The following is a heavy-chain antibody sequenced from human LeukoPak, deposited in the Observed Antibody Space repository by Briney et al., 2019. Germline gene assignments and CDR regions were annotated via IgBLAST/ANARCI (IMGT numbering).Heavy chain of an antibody. CDR2: ISSSSSYI. D-gene: IGHD3-10*01. V-gene: IGHV3-21*04. CDR3: ARDSSMLRGPLVIYYFDF. CDR1: GFAFSSYS. Sequence: GGSLRLSCAASGFAFSSYSMNWVRQAPGKGLEWVSSISSSSSYIYYADSVKGRFTISRDNSKNTLYLQMNSLRVEDTAVYYCARDSSMLRGPLVIYYFDFWGQGTLVTVSS. J-gene: IGHJ4*02.